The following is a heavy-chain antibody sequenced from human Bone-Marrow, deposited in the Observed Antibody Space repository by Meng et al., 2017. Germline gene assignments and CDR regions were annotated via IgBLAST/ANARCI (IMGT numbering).Heavy chain of an antibody. CDR1: GGSISSGNHY. CDR3: ARVAYGRDNRYFDY. J-gene: IGHJ4*02. CDR2: IYYSGST. D-gene: IGHD1-14*01. Sequence: QVQLEESGPGLVKPSQTLSLTCTVSGGSISSGNHYWSWIRQHPGKGLEYIGYIYYSGSTYYNPSLKSRVTISVDTSKNQFSLKLSSVTAADTAVYYCARVAYGRDNRYFDYWGQGTLVTVSS. V-gene: IGHV4-31*03.